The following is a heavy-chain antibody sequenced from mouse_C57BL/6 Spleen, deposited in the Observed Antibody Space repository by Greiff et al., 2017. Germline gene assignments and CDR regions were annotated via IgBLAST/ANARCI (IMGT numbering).Heavy chain of an antibody. J-gene: IGHJ1*03. CDR3: TGFLLRPWYFDV. CDR2: IRLKSDNYAT. V-gene: IGHV6-3*01. Sequence: DVKLQESGGGLVQPGGSMKLSCVASGFTFSNYWMNWVRQSPEKGLEWVAQIRLKSDNYATHYAESVKGRFTISRDDSKSSVYLQMNNLRAEDTGIYYCTGFLLRPWYFDVWGTGTTVTVSS. D-gene: IGHD2-4*01. CDR1: GFTFSNYW.